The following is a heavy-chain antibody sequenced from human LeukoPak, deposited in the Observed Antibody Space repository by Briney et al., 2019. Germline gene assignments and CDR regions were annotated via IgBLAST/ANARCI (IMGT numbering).Heavy chain of an antibody. D-gene: IGHD3-22*01. CDR3: ARDRGNYYDSSGAFDI. Sequence: PSETLSLTCNVSGVSVSRTSYYWSWIRQPPGKGLEWIGYISYSRSTNYNPSLKSRVTISVDTSKNQFSLKLSSVTAADTAVYYCARDRGNYYDSSGAFDIWGQGTMVTVSS. CDR2: ISYSRST. CDR1: GVSVSRTSYY. V-gene: IGHV4-61*01. J-gene: IGHJ3*02.